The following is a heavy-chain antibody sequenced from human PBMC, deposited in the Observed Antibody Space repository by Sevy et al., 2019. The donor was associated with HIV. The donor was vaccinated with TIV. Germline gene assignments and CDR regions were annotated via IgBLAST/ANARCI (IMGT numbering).Heavy chain of an antibody. CDR3: ARSRSNYADYYFDY. D-gene: IGHD4-17*01. CDR2: ISSGSSYT. J-gene: IGHJ4*02. V-gene: IGHV3-11*06. CDR1: GFTFSDYY. Sequence: GESLKISCAASGFTFSDYYMTWIRQSPGKGLQWISYISSGSSYTNHADSVKDRFTISRDNAKNSLYLEIHTLRPEDTAVYYCARSRSNYADYYFDYWGQGTVVTVSS.